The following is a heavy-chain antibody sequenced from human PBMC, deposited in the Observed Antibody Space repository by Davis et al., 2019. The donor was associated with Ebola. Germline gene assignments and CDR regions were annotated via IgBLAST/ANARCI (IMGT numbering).Heavy chain of an antibody. V-gene: IGHV3-48*03. D-gene: IGHD3-3*01. Sequence: PGGSLRLSCAASGFPFSSYEMMWVRQAPGKGLEWVSYISSSAATVYYADSVKGRFTISRDSTKNSLYLQMNSLRVEDTAVYYCVRDGSYYDWGQGTLVTVSS. CDR3: VRDGSYYD. CDR2: ISSSAATV. J-gene: IGHJ4*02. CDR1: GFPFSSYE.